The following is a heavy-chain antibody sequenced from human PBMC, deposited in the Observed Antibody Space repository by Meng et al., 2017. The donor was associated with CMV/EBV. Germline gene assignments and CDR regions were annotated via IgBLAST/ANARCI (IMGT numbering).Heavy chain of an antibody. CDR3: AKGYQVLLYGAG. D-gene: IGHD2/OR15-2a*01. CDR1: GFTFSSYA. CDR2: ISASGGGT. Sequence: LTRAASGFTFSSYAMSWVRQAPGKGLEWVSAISASGGGTYYADSVKGRFIISRDNSKNTLYLQMNSLRAEDTAVYYCAKGYQVLLYGAGWGRGTLVTVSS. V-gene: IGHV3-23*01. J-gene: IGHJ4*02.